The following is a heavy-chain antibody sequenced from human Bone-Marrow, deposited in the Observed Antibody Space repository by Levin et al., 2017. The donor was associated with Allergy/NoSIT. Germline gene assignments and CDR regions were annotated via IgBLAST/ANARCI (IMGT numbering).Heavy chain of an antibody. V-gene: IGHV1-2*06. CDR2: INPNSGGT. CDR3: ARRGLYYDFWAGDY. J-gene: IGHJ4*02. D-gene: IGHD3-3*01. Sequence: ASVKVSCKASGYIFTDYYIHWVRQAPGQGLEWMGRINPNSGGTNYAQKFQGRVTMTTDTSISAAYMELSRLTSDDTAVYYCARRGLYYDFWAGDYWGQGTLVSVSS. CDR1: GYIFTDYY.